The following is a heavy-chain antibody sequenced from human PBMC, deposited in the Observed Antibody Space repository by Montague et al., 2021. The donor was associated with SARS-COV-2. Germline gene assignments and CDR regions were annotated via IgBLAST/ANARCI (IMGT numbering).Heavy chain of an antibody. V-gene: IGHV3-11*01. J-gene: IGHJ3*02. D-gene: IGHD5-12*01. CDR2: ISGSGSKT. CDR1: GFIFSDYY. CDR3: ARDQGGYGTFDI. Sequence: SRSLSWAASGFIFSDYYMTWIRQAPGKGLEWVSHISGSGSKTYYADSVKGRFTISRDTANNSVYLQMNFLGAEDTAVYYCARDQGGYGTFDIWGQGTMVTVSS.